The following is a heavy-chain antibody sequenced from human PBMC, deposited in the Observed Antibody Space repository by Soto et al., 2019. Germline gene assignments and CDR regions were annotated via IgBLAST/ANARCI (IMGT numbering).Heavy chain of an antibody. J-gene: IGHJ6*02. V-gene: IGHV3-30-3*01. Sequence: PGGSLRLSCAASGFTFSSYAMHWVRQAPGKGLEWVAVISYDGSNKYYADSVKGRFTISRDNSKNTLYLQMNSLRAEDTAVYYCARAQYSRHRQNPYGMDVWGQGTTVTVSS. CDR3: ARAQYSRHRQNPYGMDV. CDR2: ISYDGSNK. CDR1: GFTFSSYA. D-gene: IGHD6-6*01.